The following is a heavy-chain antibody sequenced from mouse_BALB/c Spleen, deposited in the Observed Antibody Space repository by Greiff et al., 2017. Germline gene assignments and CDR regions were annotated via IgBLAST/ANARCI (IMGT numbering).Heavy chain of an antibody. J-gene: IGHJ4*01. Sequence: EVKLQESGPGLVKPSQSLSLTCTVTGYSITSDYAWNWIRQFPGNKLEWMGYISYSGSTSYNPSLKSRISITRDTSKNQFFLQLNSVTTEDTATYYCARGGYYGYFYAMDYWGQGTSVTVSS. V-gene: IGHV3-2*02. D-gene: IGHD2-2*01. CDR3: ARGGYYGYFYAMDY. CDR1: GYSITSDYA. CDR2: ISYSGST.